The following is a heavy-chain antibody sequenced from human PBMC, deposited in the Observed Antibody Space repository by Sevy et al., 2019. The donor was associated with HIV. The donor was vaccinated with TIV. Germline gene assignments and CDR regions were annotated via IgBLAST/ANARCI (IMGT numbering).Heavy chain of an antibody. D-gene: IGHD3-22*01. Sequence: GGSLRLSCAASGFTFSDYYMSWIRQAPGKGLEWVSYISSSGSTIYYADSVKGRFTISRDNGKNSLYLQMNSLRAEDTAVYYCARVPYYYDSSGYPYYYFDYWGQGTLVTVSS. CDR3: ARVPYYYDSSGYPYYYFDY. CDR1: GFTFSDYY. V-gene: IGHV3-11*01. CDR2: ISSSGSTI. J-gene: IGHJ4*02.